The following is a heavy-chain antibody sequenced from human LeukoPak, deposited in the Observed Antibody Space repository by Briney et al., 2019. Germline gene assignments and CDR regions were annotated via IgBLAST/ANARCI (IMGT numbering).Heavy chain of an antibody. CDR3: AKGNPRYSYGYLDY. CDR2: IRYDGSNK. D-gene: IGHD5-18*01. CDR1: GFTFSSYG. J-gene: IGHJ4*02. V-gene: IGHV3-30*02. Sequence: GGSLRLSCAASGFTFSSYGMHWVRQAPGKGLEWVAFIRYDGSNKYYADSVKGRFTISRDNSKNTLYPQMNSLRAEDTAVYYCAKGNPRYSYGYLDYWGQGTLVTVSS.